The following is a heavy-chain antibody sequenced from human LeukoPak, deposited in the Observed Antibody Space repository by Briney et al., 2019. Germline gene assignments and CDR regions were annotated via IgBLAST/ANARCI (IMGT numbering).Heavy chain of an antibody. Sequence: ASVKVSCKASGYTFSSYDVNWVRQATGQGLEWMGWMNPNSGNTGYAQKFQGRVTMTRNTSISTAYMELSSLRSEDTAVYYCARRNYGSPRWFDPWGQGTLVTVSS. D-gene: IGHD3-10*01. J-gene: IGHJ5*02. CDR3: ARRNYGSPRWFDP. V-gene: IGHV1-8*01. CDR2: MNPNSGNT. CDR1: GYTFSSYD.